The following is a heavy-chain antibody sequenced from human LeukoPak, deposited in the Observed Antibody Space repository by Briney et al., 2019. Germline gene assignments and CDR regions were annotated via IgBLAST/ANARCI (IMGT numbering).Heavy chain of an antibody. V-gene: IGHV3-72*01. J-gene: IGHJ4*02. CDR1: GFTFSDHY. CDR2: TRNKANNYAT. Sequence: GGSLRLSCAASGFTFSDHYMTWVRQVPGKGLEWVGRTRNKANNYATEYAASVRVRFTISRDDSKNSLYLQMNSLKTEDTAVYYCARGGRHYYDSSGLDYWGQGTLVTVSS. CDR3: ARGGRHYYDSSGLDY. D-gene: IGHD3-22*01.